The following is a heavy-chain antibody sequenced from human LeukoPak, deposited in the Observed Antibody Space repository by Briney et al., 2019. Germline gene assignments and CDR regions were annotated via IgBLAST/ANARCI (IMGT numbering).Heavy chain of an antibody. CDR1: GFTFSTYS. CDR3: AKDASIAAADPYWYFDL. J-gene: IGHJ2*01. D-gene: IGHD6-13*01. Sequence: GGSLRLSCAASGFTFSTYSMNWVRQAPGKGLEWVSYISSSSTTIYYADSVKGRFTISRDNSKNTLYLQMNSLRAEDTAVYYCAKDASIAAADPYWYFDLWGRGTLVTVSS. V-gene: IGHV3-48*01. CDR2: ISSSSTTI.